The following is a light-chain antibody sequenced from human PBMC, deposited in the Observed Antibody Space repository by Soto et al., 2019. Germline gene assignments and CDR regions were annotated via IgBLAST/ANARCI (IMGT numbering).Light chain of an antibody. CDR2: GTS. CDR1: QSVNSRY. J-gene: IGKJ1*01. CDR3: QQYGSSPRT. Sequence: EIVLTQFPGTLSLSPGERATLSCRASQSVNSRYLAWYQQKPGQAPRLLLYGTSSRATGIPDRFSVSGSGTDFTLTISRLEPEDFAVYYCQQYGSSPRTFGQGTKVEIK. V-gene: IGKV3-20*01.